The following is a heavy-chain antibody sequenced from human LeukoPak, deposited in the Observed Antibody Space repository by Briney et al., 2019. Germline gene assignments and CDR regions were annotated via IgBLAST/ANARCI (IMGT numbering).Heavy chain of an antibody. V-gene: IGHV1-46*01. Sequence: ASVKVSCKASGYTFTSYYMHWVRQAPGQGLEWMGIINPSGGSTSYAQKFQGRVTMTRDMSTSTVYMELSSLRSEDTAVYYCARVFVREYSSPQDAFGIWGQGTMVTVSS. CDR2: INPSGGST. CDR1: GYTFTSYY. D-gene: IGHD6-6*01. CDR3: ARVFVREYSSPQDAFGI. J-gene: IGHJ3*02.